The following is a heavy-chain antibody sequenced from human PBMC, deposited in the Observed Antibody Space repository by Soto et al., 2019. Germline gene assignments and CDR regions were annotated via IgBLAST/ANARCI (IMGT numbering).Heavy chain of an antibody. J-gene: IGHJ4*02. Sequence: GGSLRLSCAASGFTFSSYDMHWVRQATGKGLEWVSAIGTAGDTYYPGSVKGRFTISRENAKNSLYLQMNSLRAGDTAVYYCARGLRDSQIDYWGQGTLVTVSS. CDR3: ARGLRDSQIDY. V-gene: IGHV3-13*01. CDR2: IGTAGDT. CDR1: GFTFSSYD.